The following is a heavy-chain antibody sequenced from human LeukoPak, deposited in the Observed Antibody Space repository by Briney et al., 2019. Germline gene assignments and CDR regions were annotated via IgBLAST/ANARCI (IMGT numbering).Heavy chain of an antibody. Sequence: ASQTLSLTCAVSGGSISSGDYYWSWIRQPPGKGLEWIGYIYYSGSTYYNPSLKSRVTISVDTSKNQFSLKLSSVTAADTAVYYCARRVMITFDNWFDPWGQGTLVTVSS. D-gene: IGHD3-16*01. V-gene: IGHV4-30-4*01. CDR1: GGSISSGDYY. CDR3: ARRVMITFDNWFDP. CDR2: IYYSGST. J-gene: IGHJ5*02.